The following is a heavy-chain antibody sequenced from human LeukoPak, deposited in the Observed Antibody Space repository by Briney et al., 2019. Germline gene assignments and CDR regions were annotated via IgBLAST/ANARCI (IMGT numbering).Heavy chain of an antibody. J-gene: IGHJ5*02. CDR1: GYTFTGYY. CDR3: ARATEYDFHFDP. Sequence: ASVKVSCKASGYTFTGYYMHWVRQAPGQGLEWMGWINPNSGGTNYAQKFQGRVTMTRDTSISTAYMELSRLGSDDTAVYYCARATEYDFHFDPWGQGTLVTVSS. CDR2: INPNSGGT. V-gene: IGHV1-2*02. D-gene: IGHD3-3*01.